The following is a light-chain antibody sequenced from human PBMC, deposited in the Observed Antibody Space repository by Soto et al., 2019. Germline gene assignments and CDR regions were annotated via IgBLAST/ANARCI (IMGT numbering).Light chain of an antibody. Sequence: QSALTQPASVSGSPGQSITISCTATSSDVGGYNYVSWYQQHPGKAPKLMIYEVSNRPSGVSNRFSGSKSGNTASLTISGLQAEDEADYYCSAFTSSTTLAFGGGTKVTVL. CDR3: SAFTSSTTLA. CDR2: EVS. CDR1: SSDVGGYNY. J-gene: IGLJ3*02. V-gene: IGLV2-14*01.